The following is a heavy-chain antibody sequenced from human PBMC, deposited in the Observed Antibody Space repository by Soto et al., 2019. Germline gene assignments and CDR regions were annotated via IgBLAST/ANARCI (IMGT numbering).Heavy chain of an antibody. Sequence: EVQLLESGGGLVQPGGSLRLSCTASGFTFSSHAMTWVRQAPGKRLEWVSGLSDSGGITYYADSVKGRVTISRHNSTHTLYLATHTPRAALRAVYYWGKVSSGWYAGFFALWGPATLVSVPS. CDR2: LSDSGGIT. V-gene: IGHV3-23*01. D-gene: IGHD6-19*01. CDR3: GKVSSGWYAGFFAL. CDR1: GFTFSSHA. J-gene: IGHJ4*02.